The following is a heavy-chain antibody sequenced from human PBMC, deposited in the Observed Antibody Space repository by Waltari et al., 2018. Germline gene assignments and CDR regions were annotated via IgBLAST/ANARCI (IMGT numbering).Heavy chain of an antibody. CDR3: ARGGYCSSTSCYPWWYFDL. J-gene: IGHJ2*01. D-gene: IGHD2-2*01. Sequence: QVQLQQWGAGLLKPSETLSLTCAVYGGSFSGYYWSWHPTPPGKGLEWIGEINHSGSTNYNPSLKSRVTISVDTSKNQFSLKLSSVTAADTAVYYCARGGYCSSTSCYPWWYFDLWGRGTLVTVSS. CDR2: INHSGST. CDR1: GGSFSGYY. V-gene: IGHV4-34*01.